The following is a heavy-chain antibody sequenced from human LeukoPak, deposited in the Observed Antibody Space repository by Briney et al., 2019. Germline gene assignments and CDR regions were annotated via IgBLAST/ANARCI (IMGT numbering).Heavy chain of an antibody. D-gene: IGHD4-17*01. CDR1: GFIFNSYS. CDR3: ERASTYGDYDPYYYYYYYMDV. Sequence: GGSLRLSCAASGFIFNSYSMNWVRQAPGKGLEWVSSLSSSSSYKYYADSVKGRFTISRDNAKNSLYLQMNSLRAEDTAVYYCERASTYGDYDPYYYYYYYMDVWGKGTTVTVSS. V-gene: IGHV3-21*01. CDR2: LSSSSSYK. J-gene: IGHJ6*03.